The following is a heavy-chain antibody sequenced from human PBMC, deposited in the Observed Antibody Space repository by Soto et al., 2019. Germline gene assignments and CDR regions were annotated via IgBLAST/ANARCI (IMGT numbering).Heavy chain of an antibody. CDR3: ELKGYCSGGSCYSYYYMDV. V-gene: IGHV3-23*01. D-gene: IGHD2-15*01. CDR2: ISGSGGST. J-gene: IGHJ6*03. Sequence: PGGSLRLSCAAPGFTFSSYAMSWVRQAPGKGLEWVSAISGSGGSTYYADSVKGRFTISRDNSKNTLYLQMNSLRAEDTAVYYCELKGYCSGGSCYSYYYMDVWGKGTTVTVSS. CDR1: GFTFSSYA.